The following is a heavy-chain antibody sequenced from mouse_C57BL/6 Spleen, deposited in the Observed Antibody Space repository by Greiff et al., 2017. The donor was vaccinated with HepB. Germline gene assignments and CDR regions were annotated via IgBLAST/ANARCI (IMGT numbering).Heavy chain of an antibody. CDR2: INPSSGYT. J-gene: IGHJ4*01. V-gene: IGHV1-4*01. CDR1: GYTFTSYT. CDR3: APLLFYAMDY. Sequence: VQRVESGAELARPGASVKMSCKASGYTFTSYTMHWVKQRPGQGLEWIGYINPSSGYTKYNQKFKDKATLTADKSSSTAYMQLSSLTSEDSAVYYCAPLLFYAMDYWGQGTSVTVSS.